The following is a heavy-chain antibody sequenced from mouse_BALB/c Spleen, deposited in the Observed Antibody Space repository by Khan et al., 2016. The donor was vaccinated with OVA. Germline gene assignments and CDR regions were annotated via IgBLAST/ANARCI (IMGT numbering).Heavy chain of an antibody. J-gene: IGHJ2*01. V-gene: IGHV5-17*02. D-gene: IGHD1-1*01. CDR3: ATSYFDGYSFDY. CDR2: ISGDSNTI. Sequence: EVQLQESGGDLVQPGGSRKLSCAASGFTFSSYGMHWVRQAPEKGLEWVAYISGDSNTIYYADTVKGRFTISRDNPRNTLFLQMTSLMSEDTAMYYCATSYFDGYSFDYWGPGTTLTVSS. CDR1: GFTFSSYG.